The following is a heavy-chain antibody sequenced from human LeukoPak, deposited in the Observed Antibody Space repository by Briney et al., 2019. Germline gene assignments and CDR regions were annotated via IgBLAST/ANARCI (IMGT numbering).Heavy chain of an antibody. V-gene: IGHV3-7*01. CDR2: INQDGSKK. Sequence: GGSLRLSCVASRFTFSNYWMRWVRQAPGKGVEWVANINQDGSKKRYADSMKGRFTISRDNAKESLYLQLNSLRAEDTAVYYCAKWGPYCVGDYCPALDSWGPGTLVTVSS. J-gene: IGHJ4*02. D-gene: IGHD2-21*02. CDR3: AKWGPYCVGDYCPALDS. CDR1: RFTFSNYW.